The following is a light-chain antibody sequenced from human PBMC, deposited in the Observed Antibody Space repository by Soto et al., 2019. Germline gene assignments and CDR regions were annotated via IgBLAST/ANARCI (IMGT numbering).Light chain of an antibody. J-gene: IGKJ4*01. V-gene: IGKV1-39*01. CDR1: QSISSY. CDR2: AAS. CDR3: QQSYSTPLT. Sequence: DLQMTQSPSSLSASVGDRVTITCRASQSISSYLNWYQQKPGKAPKLLIYAASSLQSGVPSTFSGSRSGTDFTLTISSLQPEDFATYYCQQSYSTPLTFGGGTKVEIK.